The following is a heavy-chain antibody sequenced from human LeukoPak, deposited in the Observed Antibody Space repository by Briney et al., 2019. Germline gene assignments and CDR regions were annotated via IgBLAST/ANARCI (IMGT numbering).Heavy chain of an antibody. V-gene: IGHV3-48*01. J-gene: IGHJ4*02. CDR3: ARGTYGDYSFDY. CDR2: ISSSSSTK. D-gene: IGHD4-17*01. Sequence: PGGSLRLSCAASGFTFSSYSMNWVRQAPGKGLEWVSYISSSSSTKYYADSVKGRFTISRDNAKNSLYLQMNSLRAEDTAVYYCARGTYGDYSFDYWGQGALVTVSS. CDR1: GFTFSSYS.